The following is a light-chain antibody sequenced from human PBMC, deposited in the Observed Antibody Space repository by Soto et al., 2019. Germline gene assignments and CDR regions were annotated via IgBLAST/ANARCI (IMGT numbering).Light chain of an antibody. Sequence: EIVLTQSPATLSLSPGERSTLSFSSSQSVSSNLAWYQQQPGQAPRLLIYGASTRATGIPARFSGSGSGTEFTLTISSLQSEDFAVYYCQQYNNWPPVTFGQGTRLEIK. CDR3: QQYNNWPPVT. CDR2: GAS. V-gene: IGKV3-15*01. CDR1: QSVSSN. J-gene: IGKJ5*01.